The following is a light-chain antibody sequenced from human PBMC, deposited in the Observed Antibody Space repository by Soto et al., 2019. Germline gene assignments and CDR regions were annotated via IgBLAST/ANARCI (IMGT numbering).Light chain of an antibody. V-gene: IGLV2-14*01. Sequence: QSALTQPASVSGSPGQSITISCTGTSSDVGDYNYVSWYQQHPGKAHKLMLYDVSNRPSGISNRFSGSKSGNTASLTISGLQAEDEADYYCSSYTSSSTLFGTGTKLTVL. CDR1: SSDVGDYNY. J-gene: IGLJ1*01. CDR3: SSYTSSSTL. CDR2: DVS.